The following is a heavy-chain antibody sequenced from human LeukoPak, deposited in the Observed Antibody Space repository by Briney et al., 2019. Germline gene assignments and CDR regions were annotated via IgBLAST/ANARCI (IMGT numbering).Heavy chain of an antibody. V-gene: IGHV3-7*03. D-gene: IGHD3-10*01. Sequence: PGGSLRLSCAASGFTFSSYWMSWVRQAPGKGLEWVANIKQDGSEKYYVDSVKGRFTISRDNAKNSLYLQMNSLRAEDTALYYCARYGSGSYYIRDYYYMDVWAKGPRSPSP. CDR2: IKQDGSEK. J-gene: IGHJ6*03. CDR1: GFTFSSYW. CDR3: ARYGSGSYYIRDYYYMDV.